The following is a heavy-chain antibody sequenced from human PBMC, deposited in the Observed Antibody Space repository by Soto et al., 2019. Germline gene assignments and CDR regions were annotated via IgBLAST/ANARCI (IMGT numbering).Heavy chain of an antibody. Sequence: GGSLRLSCAASGFRFSDYSMNWVRQAPGRGLEWVSYISSSSFTIHYADSVEGRFAISRDNTKNTLYLQMNSLRVEDTALYYCARVMAGAPGDFWGHGTLVTVSS. CDR3: ARVMAGAPGDF. D-gene: IGHD2-8*01. CDR1: GFRFSDYS. CDR2: ISSSSFTI. J-gene: IGHJ4*01. V-gene: IGHV3-48*04.